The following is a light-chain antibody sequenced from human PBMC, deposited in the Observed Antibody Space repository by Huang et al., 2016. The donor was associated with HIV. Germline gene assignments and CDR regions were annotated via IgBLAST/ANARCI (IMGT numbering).Light chain of an antibody. Sequence: DIQMTQSPSTLSASVGDRVTITCRASQSINNWLAWYQQKPGKAPKLLIYKTSNLESGVPSRFSGSGSGTEFTLTISCLKPDDFATYYCQQSNTSFGQGTKVEFK. V-gene: IGKV1-5*03. CDR1: QSINNW. J-gene: IGKJ1*01. CDR2: KTS. CDR3: QQSNTS.